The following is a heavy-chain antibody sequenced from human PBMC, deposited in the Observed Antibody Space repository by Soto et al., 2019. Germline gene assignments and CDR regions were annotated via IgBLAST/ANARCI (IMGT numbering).Heavy chain of an antibody. V-gene: IGHV3-33*01. CDR2: IWYDGSNK. D-gene: IGHD3-10*01. CDR1: GFTFSSYG. Sequence: SLRLSCAASGFTFSSYGMHWVRQAPGKGLEWVAVIWYDGSNKYYADSVKGRFTISRDNSKNTLYLQMNSLRAEDTAVYYCARDLRGSRPDAFDIWGQGTMVTVSS. J-gene: IGHJ3*02. CDR3: ARDLRGSRPDAFDI.